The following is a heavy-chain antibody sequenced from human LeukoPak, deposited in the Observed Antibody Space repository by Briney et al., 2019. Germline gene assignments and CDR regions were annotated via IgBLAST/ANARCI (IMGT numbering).Heavy chain of an antibody. CDR3: ARDFTVVTLGAFDI. CDR1: GGSISSSSYY. CDR2: IYYSGST. J-gene: IGHJ3*02. Sequence: SETLSLTCTVSGGSISSSSYYWGWIRQPPGKGLEWIGSIYYSGSTYYNPSLKSRVTISVDTSKNQFSLKLSSVTAADTAVYYCARDFTVVTLGAFDIWGQGTMVTVSS. V-gene: IGHV4-39*07. D-gene: IGHD4-23*01.